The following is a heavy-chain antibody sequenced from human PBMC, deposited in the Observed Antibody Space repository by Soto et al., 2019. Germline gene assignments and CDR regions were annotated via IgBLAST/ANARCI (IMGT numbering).Heavy chain of an antibody. Sequence: DVQLVESGGGLVQPGRSLRLSCAASGFSVDDYAMHWVRQVPGKGQEWVTGISRNGDNIGYATPVRGRFTISRDNAKNSLYLQMNILRVEETVFYYCAKGGGGRLGDADFQFDGWGQGILVTVSS. CDR1: GFSVDDYA. CDR3: AKGGGGRLGDADFQFDG. CDR2: ISRNGDNI. J-gene: IGHJ4*02. V-gene: IGHV3-9*01. D-gene: IGHD3-16*01.